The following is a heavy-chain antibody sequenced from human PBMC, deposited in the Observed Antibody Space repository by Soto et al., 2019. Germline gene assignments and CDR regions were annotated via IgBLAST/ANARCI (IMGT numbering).Heavy chain of an antibody. D-gene: IGHD2-21*02. CDR3: AKKGQGSIATYCNYGDCPSAFDL. Sequence: EVQLLESGGGLVQPGGSLRLSCAASGFTFTNYAMSWVRQAPGKGLEWVSTVSGGGDGTYYADSVKGRFSTARVNSRNPVYLQMHSLRAEDTAVYYCAKKGQGSIATYCNYGDCPSAFDLWGQGTVVTVSS. J-gene: IGHJ3*01. CDR1: GFTFTNYA. CDR2: VSGGGDGT. V-gene: IGHV3-23*01.